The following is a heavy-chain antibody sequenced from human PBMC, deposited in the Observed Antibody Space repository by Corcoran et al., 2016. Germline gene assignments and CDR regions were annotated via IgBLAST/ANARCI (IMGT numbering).Heavy chain of an antibody. V-gene: IGHV3-33*01. CDR3: ARDGVVVYSSSPTQPSWFYP. CDR2: IWYDGSNK. CDR1: RFPFRRYG. Sequence: QVQLVESGGGVVQPGRSLRLSCAASRFPFRRYGMPWVRQAPGKGLEWVAVIWYDGSNKYYADSVKGRFTISRDNSKNPLYLQMNSRRAEDTVVDDCARDGVVVYSSSPTQPSWFYPWGQGTLFTVSS. D-gene: IGHD6-6*01. J-gene: IGHJ5*02.